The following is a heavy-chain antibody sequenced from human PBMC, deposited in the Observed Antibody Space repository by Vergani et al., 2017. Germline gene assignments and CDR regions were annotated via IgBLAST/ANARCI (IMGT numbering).Heavy chain of an antibody. CDR3: ARDLGIRFGEFGPGYY. CDR1: GFTFSSYS. CDR2: ISSSSSTI. V-gene: IGHV3-48*01. J-gene: IGHJ4*02. Sequence: EVQLVESGGGLVKPGGSLRLSCAASGFTFSSYSMNWVRQAPGKGLEWVSYISSSSSTIYYADSVKGRFTISRDNAKNSLYLQMNSLRAEDTAVYYCARDLGIRFGEFGPGYYWGQGTLVTVSS. D-gene: IGHD3-10*01.